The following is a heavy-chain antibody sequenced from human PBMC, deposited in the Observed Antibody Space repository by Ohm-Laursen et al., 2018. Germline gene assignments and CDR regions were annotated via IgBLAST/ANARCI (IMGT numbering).Heavy chain of an antibody. CDR3: ARVSRGADFWNPGYGMDV. D-gene: IGHD3-3*01. CDR1: GYTFTTYD. Sequence: SVTVSCQASGYTFTTYDITWVRQAAGQGPEWMGWINPNSGGTNYAQKFQGRVTMTRDTSISTGYMELTSLRSDDTAVYYCARVSRGADFWNPGYGMDVWGQGTTVTVSS. V-gene: IGHV1-2*02. J-gene: IGHJ6*02. CDR2: INPNSGGT.